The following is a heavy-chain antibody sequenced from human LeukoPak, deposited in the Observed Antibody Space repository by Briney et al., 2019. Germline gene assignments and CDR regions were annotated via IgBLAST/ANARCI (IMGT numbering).Heavy chain of an antibody. CDR1: GFTFSSYA. D-gene: IGHD2-2*01. Sequence: GGSLRLSCAASGFTFSSYAMSWVRQAPGKGLEWVSAISGSGGSTYYADSVKGRFTISRDNSKNTLYLQMNSLRAEDTAVYYCARDRWIVSRTAYADYWGQGTLVTVSS. CDR3: ARDRWIVSRTAYADY. V-gene: IGHV3-23*01. J-gene: IGHJ4*02. CDR2: ISGSGGST.